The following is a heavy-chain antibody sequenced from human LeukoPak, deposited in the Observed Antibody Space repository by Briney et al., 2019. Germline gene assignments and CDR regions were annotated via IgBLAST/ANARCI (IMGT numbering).Heavy chain of an antibody. V-gene: IGHV4-59*01. CDR1: GGSISSYY. Sequence: PETLSLTCTVSGGSISSYYWSWIRQPPGRGLEWVGQIYYSGGTNYNPSLKSRVTISVDTSKNQFSLKLSSVTAADTAVYYCARVPRFGAFAAFDYWGQGTLVTVSS. CDR3: ARVPRFGAFAAFDY. CDR2: IYYSGGT. D-gene: IGHD3-10*01. J-gene: IGHJ4*02.